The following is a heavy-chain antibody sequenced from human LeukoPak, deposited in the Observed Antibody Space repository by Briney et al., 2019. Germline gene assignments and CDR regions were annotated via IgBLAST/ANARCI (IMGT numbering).Heavy chain of an antibody. V-gene: IGHV4-59*01. CDR1: GGSISSYY. J-gene: IGHJ4*02. D-gene: IGHD1-26*01. CDR3: ARVSVITQYNGSPDYFAS. Sequence: SETLSLTCTVSGGSISSYYWSWIRQPPGKGLEWIGYIYYSGSTNYKPSLKSRVTISVETSKNQFSLKLRSVTAADTAVYYCARVSVITQYNGSPDYFASWGQGTLVTVSS. CDR2: IYYSGST.